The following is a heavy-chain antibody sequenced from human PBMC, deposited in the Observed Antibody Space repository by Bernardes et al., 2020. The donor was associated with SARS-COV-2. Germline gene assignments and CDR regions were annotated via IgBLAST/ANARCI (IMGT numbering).Heavy chain of an antibody. CDR1: GFTFSNYD. J-gene: IGHJ6*02. V-gene: IGHV3-48*03. CDR3: ARERGYYAMDA. CDR2: MNSRGTTI. Sequence: GGSLRLSCAASGFTFSNYDVNWVRQAPGKGLEWVSYMNSRGTTISYADSVKGRFTIPRDTAKNSLYLQMNSLRDEDTAVYYCARERGYYAMDAWGQGTTVTVSS.